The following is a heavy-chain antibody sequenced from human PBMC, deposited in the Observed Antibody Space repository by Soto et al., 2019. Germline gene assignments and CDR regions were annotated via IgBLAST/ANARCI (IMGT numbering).Heavy chain of an antibody. J-gene: IGHJ4*02. CDR2: INAGNGNT. V-gene: IGHV1-3*01. D-gene: IGHD3-22*01. Sequence: QVQLVQSGAEVKKPGASVKVSCKASGYTFTSYAMHWVRQAPGQRLEWMGWINAGNGNTKYSQKFQGRVTIIRDTSASTAYMELSSLRSEDTAVYYCARGRGSSGYYPFDYWGQGTLVTVSS. CDR1: GYTFTSYA. CDR3: ARGRGSSGYYPFDY.